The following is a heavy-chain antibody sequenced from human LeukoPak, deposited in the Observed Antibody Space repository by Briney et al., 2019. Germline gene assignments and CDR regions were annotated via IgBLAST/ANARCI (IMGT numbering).Heavy chain of an antibody. CDR3: AKDSLRKRIVGTTTRGFNDY. V-gene: IGHV3-30*02. D-gene: IGHD1-26*01. J-gene: IGHJ4*02. Sequence: GGSLRLSCGASGFTFSNYGMHWVRQAPGKGLEWVAFICYDGGNRYYAESVKGRFTISRDNSKNTLFLQMNNLRAEDTALYYCAKDSLRKRIVGTTTRGFNDYWGQGTLVTVSS. CDR2: ICYDGGNR. CDR1: GFTFSNYG.